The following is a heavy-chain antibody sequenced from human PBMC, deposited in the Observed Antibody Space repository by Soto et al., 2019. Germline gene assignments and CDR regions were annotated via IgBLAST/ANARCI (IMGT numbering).Heavy chain of an antibody. V-gene: IGHV3-21*01. CDR1: GFSFRSYS. J-gene: IGHJ4*02. Sequence: GGSLRLSCAASGFSFRSYSMNWVRQAPGKGLDWVSSISSTGRDIYYADSMKGRFTISRDNAKSSLYLQMNSLRAEDTAVYYCVRDIYDFWSGYDNRAFYWGQGTLVTVSS. CDR2: ISSTGRDI. D-gene: IGHD3-3*01. CDR3: VRDIYDFWSGYDNRAFY.